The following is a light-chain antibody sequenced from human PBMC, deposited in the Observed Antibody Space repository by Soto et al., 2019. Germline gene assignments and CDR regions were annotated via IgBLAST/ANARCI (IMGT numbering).Light chain of an antibody. Sequence: DIQLTQSPSFLSASVGDRVTITCRAIQGINSHLAWYQQMPGKVPNLLIYDASTLQSGVPSRFSGSGSGTEFTLTISSLQPEDFAAYYCQQLNSHPFSFGGGTKVEIK. V-gene: IGKV1-9*01. CDR2: DAS. J-gene: IGKJ4*01. CDR1: QGINSH. CDR3: QQLNSHPFS.